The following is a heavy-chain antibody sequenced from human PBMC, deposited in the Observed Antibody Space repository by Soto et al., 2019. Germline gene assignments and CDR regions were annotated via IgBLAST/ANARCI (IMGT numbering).Heavy chain of an antibody. CDR1: GYTXTTYG. J-gene: IGHJ6*02. D-gene: IGHD3-3*01. CDR2: SIAYNCNT. V-gene: IGHV1-18*04. Sequence: SXKISFKATGYTXTTYGISLVRQAPGQGLEWMGWSIAYNCNTDYARKFQGILTMTTDTSTSTAYMELTSLRSDDTAVYYCARAEGLAFNDFWSGYYAGGGIYGMDVWGQGTTATVSS. CDR3: ARAEGLAFNDFWSGYYAGGGIYGMDV.